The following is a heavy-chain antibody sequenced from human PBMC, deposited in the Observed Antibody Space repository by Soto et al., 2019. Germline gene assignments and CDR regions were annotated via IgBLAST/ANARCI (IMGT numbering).Heavy chain of an antibody. J-gene: IGHJ4*02. V-gene: IGHV3-23*05. Sequence: GGSLRLSCAASGFTFITYAMIWVRQAPGKGLEWVSTIDNSGGITYYADSVKGRFTISRDNSKNTLYLQMNSLRAEDTAVYYCAKGGYNYGFLFDCWGQGTLVTVSS. CDR2: IDNSGGIT. CDR1: GFTFITYA. D-gene: IGHD5-18*01. CDR3: AKGGYNYGFLFDC.